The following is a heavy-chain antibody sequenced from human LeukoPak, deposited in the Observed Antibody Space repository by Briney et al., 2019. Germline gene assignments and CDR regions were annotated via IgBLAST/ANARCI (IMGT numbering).Heavy chain of an antibody. V-gene: IGHV1-46*01. Sequence: GASVKVSCKASGYTFTSYYMHWVRQAPGQGLEWMGIINPSGGSTSYAQRFQGRVTMTRDTSTSTVYMELSSLRSEDTAVYFCAKGDKMLTWRRTYNRFDPWGQGTLVTVSS. D-gene: IGHD3-16*01. CDR1: GYTFTSYY. CDR2: INPSGGST. J-gene: IGHJ5*02. CDR3: AKGDKMLTWRRTYNRFDP.